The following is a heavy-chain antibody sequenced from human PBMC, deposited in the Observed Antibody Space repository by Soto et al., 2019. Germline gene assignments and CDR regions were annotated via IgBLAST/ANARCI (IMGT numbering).Heavy chain of an antibody. D-gene: IGHD4-17*01. Sequence: QVQLVESGGGVVQPGRSLRLSCAASGFSFSSYGMHWVRQAPGKGLEWVAVIWYDGSAQYYADSVKGRFTISRDNSNNAVYLQMSSLRAEDTAVYYCARPYYDDRLEVETREGFNVWGKGTMVIVSS. CDR3: ARPYYDDRLEVETREGFNV. J-gene: IGHJ3*01. CDR2: IWYDGSAQ. CDR1: GFSFSSYG. V-gene: IGHV3-33*01.